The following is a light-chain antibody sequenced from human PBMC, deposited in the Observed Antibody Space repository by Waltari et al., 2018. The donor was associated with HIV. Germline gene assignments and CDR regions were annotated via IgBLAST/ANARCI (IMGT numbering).Light chain of an antibody. V-gene: IGLV3-19*01. Sequence: SSELTQDPAVSVALGQTVRITCQGASLSIYYASRYQQKPGQAPVLVIYGKNNRPSGIPDRFSDSSSGNTASLTITGAQAEDEADYYCNSRDSSGNHVVFGGGTRLTVL. CDR3: NSRDSSGNHVV. J-gene: IGLJ2*01. CDR2: GKN. CDR1: SLSIYY.